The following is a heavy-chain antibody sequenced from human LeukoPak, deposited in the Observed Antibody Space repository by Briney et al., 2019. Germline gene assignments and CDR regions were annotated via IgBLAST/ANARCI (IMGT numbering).Heavy chain of an antibody. CDR1: GFTFSSYS. J-gene: IGHJ4*02. V-gene: IGHV3-21*01. D-gene: IGHD5-18*01. CDR2: ISSSSSYI. Sequence: GGSLTLSCAASGFTFSSYSMNWVRQAPGKGLEWVSSISSSSSYIYYADSVKGRFTISRDNAKNSLYLQMNSLRAEDTAVYYCARDGGYSYGYPLDYWGQGTLVTVSS. CDR3: ARDGGYSYGYPLDY.